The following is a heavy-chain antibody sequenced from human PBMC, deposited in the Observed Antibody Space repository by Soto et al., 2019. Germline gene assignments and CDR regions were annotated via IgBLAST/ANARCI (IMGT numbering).Heavy chain of an antibody. CDR3: ARLRVFGDYPHLTHYRMDV. D-gene: IGHD4-17*01. Sequence: SGPTLVNPTQTLTLTCTFSGFSLSTSGMCVSWIRQPPGKALEWLALIDWDDDKYYSTSLKTRLTISKDTSKNQVVLTMTNMDPVDTATYYCARLRVFGDYPHLTHYRMDVWRQGTTVTVSS. CDR2: IDWDDDK. V-gene: IGHV2-70*01. CDR1: GFSLSTSGMC. J-gene: IGHJ6*02.